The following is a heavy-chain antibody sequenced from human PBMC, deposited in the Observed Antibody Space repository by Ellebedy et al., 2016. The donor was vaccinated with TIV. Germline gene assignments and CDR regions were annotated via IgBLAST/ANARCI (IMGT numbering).Heavy chain of an antibody. J-gene: IGHJ4*02. CDR3: ARHSIPGYSSSWYDY. D-gene: IGHD6-13*01. V-gene: IGHV4-59*08. Sequence: MPSETLSLTCTVSSGSVSSFYWNWIRQAPGKGLECIGYISHIGKTNYKPSLKSRITISVDTPKNQISLNLSSVTAADSAVYYCARHSIPGYSSSWYDYWGQGIPVTVSS. CDR1: SGSVSSFY. CDR2: ISHIGKT.